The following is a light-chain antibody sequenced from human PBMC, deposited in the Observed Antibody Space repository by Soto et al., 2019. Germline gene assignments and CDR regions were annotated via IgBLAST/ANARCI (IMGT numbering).Light chain of an antibody. CDR3: LLSYSGARLGV. CDR2: DTS. V-gene: IGLV7-46*01. CDR1: TGAVTSGHY. Sequence: QAVVTQEPSLTVSPGGTVTLTCGSSTGAVTSGHYPYWFQQKPGQAPRTLIYDTSNKHSWTPARFSGSLLGGKAALTLSGAQPEDEAEYYCLLSYSGARLGVFGTGIKLTVL. J-gene: IGLJ1*01.